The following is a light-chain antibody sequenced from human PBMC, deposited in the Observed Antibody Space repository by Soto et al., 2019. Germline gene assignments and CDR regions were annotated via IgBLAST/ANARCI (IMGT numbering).Light chain of an antibody. J-gene: IGLJ2*01. CDR2: LEGSGSY. CDR3: ETWDSNTHEV. Sequence: QPVLTLSSSASASLGSSVKLTCTLSSGHSSYIIAWHQQQPGKAPRYLMKLEGSGSYNKGSGVPDRFSGSSSGADRYLTISNLQSEDEADYYCETWDSNTHEVFGGGTKLTVL. CDR1: SGHSSYI. V-gene: IGLV4-60*03.